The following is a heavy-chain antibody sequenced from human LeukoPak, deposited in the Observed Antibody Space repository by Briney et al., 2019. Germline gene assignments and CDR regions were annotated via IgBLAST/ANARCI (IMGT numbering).Heavy chain of an antibody. J-gene: IGHJ3*02. D-gene: IGHD4-17*01. CDR3: TTEQTVTFFVRLKVKLAFDI. CDR1: GFTFSNAW. CDR2: IKSKTDGGTT. V-gene: IGHV3-15*01. Sequence: GGSLRLSCAASGFTFSNAWMSWVRQAPGKGLEWVGRIKSKTDGGTTDYAAPVKGRFTISRDDSKNTLYLQMNSLKTEDTAVYYCTTEQTVTFFVRLKVKLAFDIWGQGTTVTVSS.